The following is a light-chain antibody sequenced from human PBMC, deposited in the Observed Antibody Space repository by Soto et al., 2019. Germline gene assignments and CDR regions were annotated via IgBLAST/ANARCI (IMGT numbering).Light chain of an antibody. J-gene: IGLJ1*01. CDR2: EVF. CDR3: TSYAGYNNFV. Sequence: QSALTQPPSASGSPGQSVTISCTGTSSDIGGYNYVSWYQHHPGKAPRLLIYEVFKRPSGVPNRFSGSKSGNRASLTVSGLQADDEADYYCTSYAGYNNFVFGAGTKVTGL. V-gene: IGLV2-8*01. CDR1: SSDIGGYNY.